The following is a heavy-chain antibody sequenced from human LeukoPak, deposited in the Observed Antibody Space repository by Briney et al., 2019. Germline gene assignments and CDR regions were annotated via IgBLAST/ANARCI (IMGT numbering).Heavy chain of an antibody. CDR1: GFTFSRYD. Sequence: GGSLRLSCAASGFTFSRYDMHWVRQATGEGLERVSAIDTVGGTYYPGSVKGRFTISRENAKNSLYLQMNSLRAEDTAVYFCATGGHYFDYWGQGTLVTVSS. V-gene: IGHV3-13*01. D-gene: IGHD3-16*01. J-gene: IGHJ4*02. CDR2: IDTVGGT. CDR3: ATGGHYFDY.